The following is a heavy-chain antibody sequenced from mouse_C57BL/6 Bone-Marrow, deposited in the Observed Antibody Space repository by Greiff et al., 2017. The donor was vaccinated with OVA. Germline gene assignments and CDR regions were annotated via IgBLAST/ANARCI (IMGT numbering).Heavy chain of an antibody. CDR2: INPSSGYT. D-gene: IGHD1-1*01. J-gene: IGHJ2*01. Sequence: VQLQQSGAELAKPGASVKLSCKASGYTFTSYWMHWVKQRPGQGLEWIGYINPSSGYTKYNQKFKDKATLTADKSSSTAYMQLSSLTYEDSAVYDCAREEGNYYGGRDYWGQGTTLTVSS. V-gene: IGHV1-7*01. CDR1: GYTFTSYW. CDR3: AREEGNYYGGRDY.